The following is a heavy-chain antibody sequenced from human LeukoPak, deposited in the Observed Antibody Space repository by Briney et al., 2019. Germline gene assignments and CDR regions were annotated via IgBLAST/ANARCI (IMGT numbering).Heavy chain of an antibody. V-gene: IGHV1-2*02. CDR2: IHPNSGGT. J-gene: IGHJ4*02. CDR3: TREDY. Sequence: ASVKVSCKASGYSFTGHYLHWMRQAPGQGLEWMGWIHPNSGGTHYAQKFQGRLTITRDTSLNTVYMELNRLISDDTAVYYCTREDYWGQGTLVTVSS. CDR1: GYSFTGHY.